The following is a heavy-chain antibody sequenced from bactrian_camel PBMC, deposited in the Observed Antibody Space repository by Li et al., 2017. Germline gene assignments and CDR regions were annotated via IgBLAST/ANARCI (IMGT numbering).Heavy chain of an antibody. D-gene: IGHD7*01. CDR2: IVPSGNPT. V-gene: IGHV3S39*01. CDR1: GFTDIKFSSYS. Sequence: VQLVESGGGLVHPGGSMTLSCAASGFTDIKFSSYSMIWLRQAPGKGLEWVSGIVPSGNPTYYADSVKGRFTISRDNAKNTLYLQMNNLQTDDTAVYYCSITSWNWGQGTQVT. CDR3: SITSWN. J-gene: IGHJ4*01.